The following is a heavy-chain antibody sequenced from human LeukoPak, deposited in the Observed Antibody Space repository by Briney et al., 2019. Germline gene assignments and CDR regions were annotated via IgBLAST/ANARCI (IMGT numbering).Heavy chain of an antibody. CDR2: INPNSGGT. J-gene: IGHJ4*02. V-gene: IGHV1-2*02. CDR1: GYTFTGYY. CDR3: AGQGYDSSGYFID. Sequence: ASVKVSCKASGYTFTGYYMHWVRQAPGQGLEWMGWINPNSGGTNYAQKFQGRVTMNRDTSISTAYMELSRLRSDDTAVYYCAGQGYDSSGYFIDWGQGTLVTVSS. D-gene: IGHD3-22*01.